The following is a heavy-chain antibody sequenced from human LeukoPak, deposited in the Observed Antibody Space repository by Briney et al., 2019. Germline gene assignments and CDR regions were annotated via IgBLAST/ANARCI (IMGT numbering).Heavy chain of an antibody. V-gene: IGHV4-38-2*01. CDR3: ARRGGSGRAFDY. CDR1: GYSISSNYF. Sequence: PSETLSLTCAVSGYSISSNYFWGWIRPPPGKGLEWIGTISHTGTTFYKPSLKTRIAISLDTSKNQFSLKLSSVTAADTAVYYCARRGGSGRAFDYWGQGTLVTVSS. J-gene: IGHJ4*02. CDR2: ISHTGTT. D-gene: IGHD1-26*01.